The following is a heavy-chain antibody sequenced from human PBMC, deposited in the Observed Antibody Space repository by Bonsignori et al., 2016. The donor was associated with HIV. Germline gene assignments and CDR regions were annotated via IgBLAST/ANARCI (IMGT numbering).Heavy chain of an antibody. CDR2: NSASGGGT. CDR3: AKSGWELLPRDYYMDV. Sequence: WIRQPPGKGLEWVSGNSASGGGTYYADSVEGRFIISRDMSKNTLYLQMNSLSAEDTAVYYCAKSGWELLPRDYYMDVWGKGTTVTVSS. V-gene: IGHV3-23*01. J-gene: IGHJ6*03. D-gene: IGHD2-15*01.